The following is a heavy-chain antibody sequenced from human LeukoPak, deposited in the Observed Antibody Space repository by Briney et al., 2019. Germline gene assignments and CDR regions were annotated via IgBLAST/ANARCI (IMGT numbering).Heavy chain of an antibody. D-gene: IGHD3-10*02. CDR1: GFTFSSYW. CDR2: IKEDGSEK. V-gene: IGHV3-7*01. Sequence: GGSLRLSCAASGFTFSSYWISWVRQAPGKGLEWVANIKEDGSEKYYVDSVKGRFTISRDNGKNSLYLQMNSLRAEDTAVYYCAELGITMIGGVWGKGTTVTISS. CDR3: AELGITMIGGV. J-gene: IGHJ6*04.